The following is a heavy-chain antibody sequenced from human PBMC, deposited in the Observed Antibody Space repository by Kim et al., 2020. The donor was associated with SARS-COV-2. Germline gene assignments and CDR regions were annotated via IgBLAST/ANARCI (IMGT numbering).Heavy chain of an antibody. CDR2: IRSKAYGGTT. J-gene: IGHJ4*02. CDR3: TRDPYYYDSSGYAH. Sequence: GGSLRLSCTASGFTFGDYAMSWVRQAPGKGLEWVGFIRSKAYGGTTEYAASVKGRFTISRDDSKSIAYLQMNSLKTEDTAVYYCTRDPYYYDSSGYAHWGQGTLVTVSS. D-gene: IGHD3-22*01. V-gene: IGHV3-49*04. CDR1: GFTFGDYA.